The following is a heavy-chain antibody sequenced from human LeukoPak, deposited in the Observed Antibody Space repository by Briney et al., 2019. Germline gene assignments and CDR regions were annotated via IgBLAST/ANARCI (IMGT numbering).Heavy chain of an antibody. D-gene: IGHD6-13*01. Sequence: PGGSLRLSCAASGFTFNNYAMSWVRQAPGKGLEWVSAISGSGGSTYYADSVKGRFTISRDNSKNTLYLQMNSLRAEDTAVYYCAKDQFSSSWNGGDYWGQGTLVTVSS. J-gene: IGHJ4*02. V-gene: IGHV3-23*01. CDR1: GFTFNNYA. CDR3: AKDQFSSSWNGGDY. CDR2: ISGSGGST.